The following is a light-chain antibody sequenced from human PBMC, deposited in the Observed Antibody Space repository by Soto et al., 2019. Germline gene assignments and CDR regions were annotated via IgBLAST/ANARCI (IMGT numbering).Light chain of an antibody. J-gene: IGKJ4*01. V-gene: IGKV1-39*01. CDR2: ATS. CDR3: QQSYSTPQVT. CDR1: QSITSY. Sequence: DIQMTQPPSSLSASVGDRVTITCRASQSITSYLNWYQQKPGKAPKLLIYATSSLQSGVPSRFSGSGSGTDFTLTINSLQPEDFATYYCQQSYSTPQVTFGGGTKVDIK.